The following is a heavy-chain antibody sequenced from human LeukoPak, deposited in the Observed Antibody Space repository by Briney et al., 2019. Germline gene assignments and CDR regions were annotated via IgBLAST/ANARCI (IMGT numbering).Heavy chain of an antibody. CDR2: ITSSSSYV. V-gene: IGHV3-21*01. CDR1: GFTFSTYN. D-gene: IGHD6-19*01. J-gene: IGHJ4*02. Sequence: GGSLRLSCEASGFTFSTYNMNWVRQAPGKRLEWVSSITSSSSYVFYADSVKGRFTISRDNAKKSMYLEMNSLRAEDTAVYYCARPSNEGQWLVGQGVDYWGQGTLVTVSS. CDR3: ARPSNEGQWLVGQGVDY.